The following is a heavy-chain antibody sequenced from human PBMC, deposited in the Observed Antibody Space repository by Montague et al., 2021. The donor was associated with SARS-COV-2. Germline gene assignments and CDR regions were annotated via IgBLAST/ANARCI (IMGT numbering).Heavy chain of an antibody. CDR3: AREGLNNWFVP. V-gene: IGHV4-59*01. CDR1: NGSISSYY. CDR2: IYYRGST. Sequence: SETLSLTCTVSNGSISSYYWSWVRQPPGKRLEWIGYIYYRGSTNYNPSLESRVTISVDTSKNQFSLKLRSVTAADTAVYFCAREGLNNWFVPWGQGTLVIVSS. J-gene: IGHJ5*02.